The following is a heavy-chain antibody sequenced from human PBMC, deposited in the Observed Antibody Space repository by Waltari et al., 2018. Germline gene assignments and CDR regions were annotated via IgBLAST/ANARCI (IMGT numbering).Heavy chain of an antibody. J-gene: IGHJ3*01. V-gene: IGHV4-39*01. CDR1: GVSITSNRHY. CDR3: ATYIGASVGTAAFDV. D-gene: IGHD5-12*01. CDR2: MSYSGAT. Sequence: QLQLQESGPGPVKPSETLSLTCSVPGVSITSNRHYWGWIRQPPGQGLEWIGTMSYSGATYSSPSLQSRVTISRDTSKNQLSLKLGSVTAADTAVYYCATYIGASVGTAAFDVWGQGTMVTVSS.